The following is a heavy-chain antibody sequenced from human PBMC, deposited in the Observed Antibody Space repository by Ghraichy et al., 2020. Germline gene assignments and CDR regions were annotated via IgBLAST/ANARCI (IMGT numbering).Heavy chain of an antibody. Sequence: GGSLRLSCTASGFTFSNYGMHWVRQAPGKGLEWVSSISSSSTYIYYADSVKGRFTISRDNAKNSLSLQMNSLRAEDTAVYYCARDPASGAPWGYYYGMDVWGQGTTVTVSS. D-gene: IGHD3-16*01. J-gene: IGHJ6*02. CDR2: ISSSSTYI. CDR3: ARDPASGAPWGYYYGMDV. V-gene: IGHV3-21*01. CDR1: GFTFSNYG.